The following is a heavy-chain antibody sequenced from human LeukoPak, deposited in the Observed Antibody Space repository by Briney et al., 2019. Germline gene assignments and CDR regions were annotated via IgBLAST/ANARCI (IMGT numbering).Heavy chain of an antibody. CDR3: ARGNPHADR. CDR2: ITINGKTK. Sequence: RGSLRLSCAASGFAFSTYEMSWVRQAPGKGLEWIAHITINGKTKNYADSVKGRFTISRDNAMSSLYLQMSSLRVEDTGVFYCARGNPHADRSSQGTLVTVSS. V-gene: IGHV3-48*03. CDR1: GFAFSTYE. J-gene: IGHJ5*02.